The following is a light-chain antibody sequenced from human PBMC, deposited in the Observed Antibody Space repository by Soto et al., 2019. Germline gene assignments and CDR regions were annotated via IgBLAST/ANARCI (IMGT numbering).Light chain of an antibody. CDR1: QSINFY. CDR2: AAY. Sequence: YSLAASVGGSVTSTCRANQSINFYLTWYQQKPGKAAKLLIFAAYSLQSGVTSRFSGSGLLTDFTLTITSLQPEDFATYCCQLSYIIPLTVGEVTKVEIK. J-gene: IGKJ4*01. V-gene: IGKV1-39*01. CDR3: QLSYIIPLT.